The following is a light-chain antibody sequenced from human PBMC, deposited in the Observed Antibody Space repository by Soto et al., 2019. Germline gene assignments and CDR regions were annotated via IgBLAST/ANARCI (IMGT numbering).Light chain of an antibody. CDR3: AAWASSLSAVV. Sequence: QSLLTQPPSVSAAPGQKVTISCSGSSSNVGSKHVSWYQQFPGTAPKRLIYNDDMRPSGIPDRFSGSKSGTSAALGITGLQTGDEADYYCAAWASSLSAVVFGGGTKLTVL. CDR2: NDD. CDR1: SSNVGSKH. J-gene: IGLJ2*01. V-gene: IGLV1-51*01.